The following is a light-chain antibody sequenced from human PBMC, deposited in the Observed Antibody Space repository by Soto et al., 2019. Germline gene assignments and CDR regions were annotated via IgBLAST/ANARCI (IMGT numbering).Light chain of an antibody. J-gene: IGKJ1*01. CDR3: QQYYSSWT. CDR1: QIIDNW. CDR2: KAS. Sequence: DIQMTQSPSTLSASVGDRVTITCRVSQIIDNWLAWYQQKPGKVPNLLIYKASTLQSGVPSRFRGSGSGTEFTLTISTLQPDDFATYYCQQYYSSWTFGQGTKVDIK. V-gene: IGKV1-5*03.